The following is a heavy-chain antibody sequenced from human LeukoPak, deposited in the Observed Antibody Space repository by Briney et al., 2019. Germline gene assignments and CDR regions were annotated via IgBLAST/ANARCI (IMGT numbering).Heavy chain of an antibody. CDR1: GFTFNSYN. CDR3: ARAYSSSSGRDAFDS. CDR2: ISSSSSTI. Sequence: GGSLRLSCAASGFTFNSYNMNWVRQAPGKGPEWVSYISSSSSTIYYADSVKGRFTISRDSAKTSLFLQMDSLRDEDTAVYYCARAYSSSSGRDAFDSWGLGTLVTVSS. D-gene: IGHD6-6*01. V-gene: IGHV3-48*02. J-gene: IGHJ3*02.